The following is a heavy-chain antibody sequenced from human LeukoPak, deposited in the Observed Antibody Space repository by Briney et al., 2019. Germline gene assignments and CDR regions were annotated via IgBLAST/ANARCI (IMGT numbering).Heavy chain of an antibody. CDR1: GFTFTNYW. CDR2: INEDGSKK. CDR3: ASSSYSCSSS. J-gene: IGHJ5*02. Sequence: SGGSLRLSCAASGFTFTNYWMMWVRQAPGKGREWVANINEDGSKKYYVGSVEGRFTISRDNAKNSVFLQMNSLRADDTAMYYCASSSYSCSSSWGQGTLVTVSS. V-gene: IGHV3-7*01. D-gene: IGHD3-10*01.